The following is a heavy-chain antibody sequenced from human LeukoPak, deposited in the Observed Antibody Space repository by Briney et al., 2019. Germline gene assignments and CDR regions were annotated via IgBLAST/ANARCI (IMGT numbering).Heavy chain of an antibody. CDR2: MFYSGRT. J-gene: IGHJ4*02. V-gene: IGHV4-59*08. CDR3: ARRAGSLVYYFDS. CDR1: GGSIKSHY. D-gene: IGHD3-10*01. Sequence: SETLSRTCTISGGSIKSHYWSWIRQAPGKGLEWIAYMFYSGRTEYNPSLKSRVTISVDTSRNQVSLKVNSVTAADTAVYYCARRAGSLVYYFDSWGQGTLVTVSS.